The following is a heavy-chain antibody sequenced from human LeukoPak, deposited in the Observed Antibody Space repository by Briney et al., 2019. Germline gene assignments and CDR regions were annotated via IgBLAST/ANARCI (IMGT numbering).Heavy chain of an antibody. D-gene: IGHD6-6*01. CDR3: ARGAMSIAALNY. CDR2: MNPNSGNT. Sequence: ASVKVSCKASGYTFTSYYMHWVRQATGQGLEWMGWMNPNSGNTGYAQKFQGRVTMTRNTSISTAYMELSSLRSEDTAVYYCARGAMSIAALNYWGQGTLVTVSS. CDR1: GYTFTSYY. J-gene: IGHJ4*02. V-gene: IGHV1-8*02.